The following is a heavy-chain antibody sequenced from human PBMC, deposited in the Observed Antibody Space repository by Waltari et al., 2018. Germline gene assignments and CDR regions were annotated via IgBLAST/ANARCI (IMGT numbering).Heavy chain of an antibody. Sequence: EVQLVESGGGLVQPGGSLRLSCAASGFTFSSYSMNWVRQAPGKGLEWVSYISSSSSTIYYADSVKGRFTISRDNAKNSLYLQMNSLRAEDTAVYYCARSDSLFDYWGQGTLVTVSS. D-gene: IGHD3-3*01. CDR2: ISSSSSTI. V-gene: IGHV3-48*04. CDR1: GFTFSSYS. CDR3: ARSDSLFDY. J-gene: IGHJ4*02.